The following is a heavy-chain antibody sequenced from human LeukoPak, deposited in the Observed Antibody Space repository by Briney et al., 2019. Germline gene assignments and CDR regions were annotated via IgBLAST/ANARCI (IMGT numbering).Heavy chain of an antibody. CDR1: GGSFSGYY. D-gene: IGHD6-6*01. CDR3: ARRRQYDSSLFWNFDL. Sequence: SETLSLTCAVYGGSFSGYYWSWIRQSPGKGLAWIGEINHSGSTNYNPSLKSRVTISVDTSKNQFSLKLSSVTAADTAVYYCARRRQYDSSLFWNFDLWGRGTLVTVSS. J-gene: IGHJ2*01. CDR2: INHSGST. V-gene: IGHV4-34*01.